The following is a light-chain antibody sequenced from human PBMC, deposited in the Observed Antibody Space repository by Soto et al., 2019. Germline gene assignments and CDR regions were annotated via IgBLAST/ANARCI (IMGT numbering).Light chain of an antibody. CDR3: SSYTTNHTRV. CDR1: SSDFGSHNL. CDR2: GAT. J-gene: IGLJ3*02. V-gene: IGLV2-14*02. Sequence: QSALTQIASVSGSPGQSITISCTGTSSDFGSHNLVSWYQQHPGKVPKLLIYGATERPSGVSTRYSGSKSVNTASLTISGLQAEDEADYFCSSYTTNHTRVFGGGTKVTVL.